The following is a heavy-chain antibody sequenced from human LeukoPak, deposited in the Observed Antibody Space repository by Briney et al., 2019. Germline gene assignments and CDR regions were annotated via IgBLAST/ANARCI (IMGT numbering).Heavy chain of an antibody. CDR1: GYTFTSYY. V-gene: IGHV1-46*01. Sequence: ASVTVSCKASGYTFTSYYMHWVRQAPGQGLEWMGIINPSGGSTSYAQKFQGRVTMTRDTSTSTVYMELSSLRSENTAVYYCARDRDERRDFDYWGQGTLVTVSS. D-gene: IGHD3-10*01. CDR3: ARDRDERRDFDY. CDR2: INPSGGST. J-gene: IGHJ4*02.